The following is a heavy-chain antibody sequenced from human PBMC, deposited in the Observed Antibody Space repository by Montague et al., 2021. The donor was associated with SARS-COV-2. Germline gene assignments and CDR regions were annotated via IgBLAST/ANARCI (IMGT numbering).Heavy chain of an antibody. V-gene: IGHV3-23*01. CDR2: ISGSGGTT. CDR3: AKSPSGWWLFDY. D-gene: IGHD6-19*01. Sequence: SLRLSCAASGFTFSSYAMSWVRQAPGKGLEWASAISGSGGTTWYADSVKGRFTISRDNSKNTLYLQMNSLRAEDTAVYYCAKSPSGWWLFDYWGQGTLVTVSS. J-gene: IGHJ4*02. CDR1: GFTFSSYA.